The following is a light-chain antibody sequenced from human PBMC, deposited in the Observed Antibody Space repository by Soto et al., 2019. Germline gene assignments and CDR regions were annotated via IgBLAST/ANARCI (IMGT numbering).Light chain of an antibody. J-gene: IGLJ1*01. Sequence: QCVLTPRASVSVSPGHSITGSCTGTSSEIGGYNYVSWYQQHPGKATNLMIYEVSNRPLGVSDRFSGSKSGNTASLTISGLQAEEEADYYCSSYTSNFRRVFGTGTKVTVL. V-gene: IGLV2-14*01. CDR1: SSEIGGYNY. CDR2: EVS. CDR3: SSYTSNFRRV.